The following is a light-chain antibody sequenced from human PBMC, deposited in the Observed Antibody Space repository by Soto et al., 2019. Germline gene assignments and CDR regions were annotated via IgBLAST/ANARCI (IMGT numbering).Light chain of an antibody. CDR3: LQATHWPHT. CDR1: RSLVHSDGNIY. V-gene: IGKV2-30*02. CDR2: QVS. Sequence: DVVLTQSPLSLSVTLGQPASISCGSSRSLVHSDGNIYLIWFQQRPGQSPRRLIYQVSNRDSGVPDSFSGSGSVTDFTLKISRVEAEDVGVYYCLQATHWPHTFGQGTKVDIK. J-gene: IGKJ2*01.